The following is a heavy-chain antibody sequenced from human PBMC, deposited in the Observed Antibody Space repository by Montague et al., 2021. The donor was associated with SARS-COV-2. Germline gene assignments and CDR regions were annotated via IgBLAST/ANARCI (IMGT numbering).Heavy chain of an antibody. CDR3: VREGIVATSMFDF. D-gene: IGHD5-12*01. CDR2: ITSDGSST. J-gene: IGHJ4*02. CDR1: GFTFSSYW. Sequence: SLRLSCAASGFTFSSYWMHWVRQAPGKGLVWVSRITSDGSSTSYADSVKGRFTVSRDNAKNTLYLQMNSLRAEDTAVYYCVREGIVATSMFDFWGQGTLVTVSS. V-gene: IGHV3-74*01.